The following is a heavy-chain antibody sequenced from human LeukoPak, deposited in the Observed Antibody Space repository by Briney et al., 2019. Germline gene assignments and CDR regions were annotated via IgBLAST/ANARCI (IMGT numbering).Heavy chain of an antibody. V-gene: IGHV3-64*01. CDR1: GFTFSSYA. J-gene: IGHJ4*02. D-gene: IGHD5-24*01. Sequence: GGSLRLSCAASGFTFSSYAMHWVRQAPGKGLEYVSAISSNGGSTYYANSVKGRFTISRDNSKNTLYLQMGSLRAEDMAVYYCARVGRGHDYWGQGTLVTVSS. CDR3: ARVGRGHDY. CDR2: ISSNGGST.